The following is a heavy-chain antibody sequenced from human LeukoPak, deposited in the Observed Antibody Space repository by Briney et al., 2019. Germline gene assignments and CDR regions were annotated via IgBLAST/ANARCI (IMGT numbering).Heavy chain of an antibody. J-gene: IGHJ4*02. CDR3: AKDIAASGLPRIFDF. V-gene: IGHV3-23*01. Sequence: GGSLRLSCAASGFTFSSYWMSWVRQAPGKGLEWVSAISGSGGSTYYADSVKGRFTISRDNAKNTMYLQMNSPSVEDTAVYYCAKDIAASGLPRIFDFWGQGTLVTVSS. CDR1: GFTFSSYW. D-gene: IGHD6-13*01. CDR2: ISGSGGST.